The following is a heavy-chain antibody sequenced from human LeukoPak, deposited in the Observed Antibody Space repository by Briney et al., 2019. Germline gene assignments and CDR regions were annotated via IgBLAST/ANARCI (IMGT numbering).Heavy chain of an antibody. Sequence: GGSLRLSCAASGFTFSNYAMSWVRQAPGKGLEWVSAILGSGGSTYYADSVKGRLTVSRDNSKSTLYLQMNSLRAEDTALYYCAKWGDYDVLTGYYVPDYWGQGTLVTVSS. J-gene: IGHJ4*02. V-gene: IGHV3-23*01. D-gene: IGHD3-9*01. CDR3: AKWGDYDVLTGYYVPDY. CDR2: ILGSGGST. CDR1: GFTFSNYA.